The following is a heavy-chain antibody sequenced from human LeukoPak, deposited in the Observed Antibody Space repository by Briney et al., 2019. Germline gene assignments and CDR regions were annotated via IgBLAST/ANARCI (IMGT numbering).Heavy chain of an antibody. Sequence: GRSLRLSCAASGFTFSSYAMHWVRQAPGKGLEWVAVISYDGSNEYYADSVKGRFTISRDNSKNTLYLRMNSLRTEDTAVYYCAEAGGIQLWPRLDYWGQGTLVTVSS. D-gene: IGHD5-18*01. J-gene: IGHJ4*02. CDR1: GFTFSSYA. V-gene: IGHV3-30*18. CDR3: AEAGGIQLWPRLDY. CDR2: ISYDGSNE.